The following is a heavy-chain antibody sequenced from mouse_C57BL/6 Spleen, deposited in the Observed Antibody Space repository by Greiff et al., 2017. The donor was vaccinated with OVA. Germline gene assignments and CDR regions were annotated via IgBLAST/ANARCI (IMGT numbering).Heavy chain of an antibody. Sequence: VQLQQSGPELVKPGASVKISCKASGYTFTDYYMNWVKQSHGKSLEWIGDINPNNGGTSYNQKFKGKATLTVDKSSSTAYKELRSLTSEDSAVYYCARNYLGAMDYWGQGTSVTVSS. V-gene: IGHV1-26*01. CDR2: INPNNGGT. D-gene: IGHD3-3*01. CDR3: ARNYLGAMDY. CDR1: GYTFTDYY. J-gene: IGHJ4*01.